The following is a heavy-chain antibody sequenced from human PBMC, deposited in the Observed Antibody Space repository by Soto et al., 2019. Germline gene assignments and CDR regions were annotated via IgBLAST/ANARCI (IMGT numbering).Heavy chain of an antibody. CDR3: ARTKSYGAYDV. CDR1: GFTLSDYY. V-gene: IGHV3-72*01. D-gene: IGHD3-10*01. Sequence: EVKLVESGGGLVQPGGSLRLSCAVSGFTLSDYYIDWVRQAPGKGLEWLARSRDKANSFSTDYAASVQGRLSISRDDSESSVFLQMNSLRTEDTALYYCARTKSYGAYDVWGQGTVVIVSS. CDR2: SRDKANSFST. J-gene: IGHJ3*01.